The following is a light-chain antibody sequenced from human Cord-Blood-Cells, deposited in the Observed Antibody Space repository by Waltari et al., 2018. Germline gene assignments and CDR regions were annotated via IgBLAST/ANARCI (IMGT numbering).Light chain of an antibody. CDR1: QSVSSY. CDR3: QQCSNWPLIT. V-gene: IGKV3-11*01. CDR2: DAS. Sequence: EIVLTQSPATLSLSPGERATLSCRASQSVSSYLAWYQQKPGQAPRLLIYDASNRATGIPARFSGSGSGTDFTLTISSLEPEDFAVYYRQQCSNWPLITFGQGTRLEIK. J-gene: IGKJ5*01.